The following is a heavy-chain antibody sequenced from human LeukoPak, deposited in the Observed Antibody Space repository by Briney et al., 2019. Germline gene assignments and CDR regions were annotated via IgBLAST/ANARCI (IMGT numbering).Heavy chain of an antibody. Sequence: PSETLSLTCTVSGGSISSSSYYWGWIRQPPGKGLEWIGSIYYSGSTYYNPSLKSRVTISVDTSKNQFSLKLSSVTAADTAVYYCARATRGGSLDYWGQGTLVTVYS. V-gene: IGHV4-39*07. CDR3: ARATRGGSLDY. J-gene: IGHJ4*02. CDR2: IYYSGST. CDR1: GGSISSSSYY. D-gene: IGHD2-15*01.